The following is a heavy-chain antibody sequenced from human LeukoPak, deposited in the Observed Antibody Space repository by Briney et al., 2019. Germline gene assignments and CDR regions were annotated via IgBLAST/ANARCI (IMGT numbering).Heavy chain of an antibody. Sequence: ASVKVSCKASGGTFSSYAISWARQAPGQGLEWMGGIIPIFGTANYAQKFQGRVTITADKSTSTAYMELSSLRSEDTAVYYCARAHDNWGIDYWGQGTLVTVSS. D-gene: IGHD7-27*01. CDR2: IIPIFGTA. CDR1: GGTFSSYA. J-gene: IGHJ4*02. V-gene: IGHV1-69*06. CDR3: ARAHDNWGIDY.